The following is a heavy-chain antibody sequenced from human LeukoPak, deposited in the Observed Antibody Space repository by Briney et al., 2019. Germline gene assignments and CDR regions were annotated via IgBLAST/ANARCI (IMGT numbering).Heavy chain of an antibody. D-gene: IGHD2-2*01. J-gene: IGHJ4*02. Sequence: ASVKGSCKASGYTFTSDGISWVRQDPGQGLEWMGWISAYNGNTNYAQKLQGRVTMTTDTSTSTAYMELRSLRSDDTAVYYCARGRGCSSTSCDDYFDCWGQGTLVTVSS. CDR1: GYTFTSDG. CDR3: ARGRGCSSTSCDDYFDC. V-gene: IGHV1-18*01. CDR2: ISAYNGNT.